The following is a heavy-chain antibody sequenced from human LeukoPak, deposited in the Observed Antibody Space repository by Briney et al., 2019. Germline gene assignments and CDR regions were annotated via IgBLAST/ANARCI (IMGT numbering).Heavy chain of an antibody. CDR3: ARGRSSMVRGYYYYYMDV. CDR2: IYYSGST. V-gene: IGHV4-39*07. Sequence: SETLSLTCTVSGGSISSSTYYWGWIRQPPGKGLEWIGSIYYSGSTNYNPSLKSRVTISVDTTKNQFSLKLSSVTAADTAVYYCARGRSSMVRGYYYYYMDVWGKGTTVTISS. D-gene: IGHD3-10*01. CDR1: GGSISSSTYY. J-gene: IGHJ6*03.